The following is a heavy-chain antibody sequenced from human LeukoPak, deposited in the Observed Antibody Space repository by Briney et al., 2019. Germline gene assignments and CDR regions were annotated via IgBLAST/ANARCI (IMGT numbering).Heavy chain of an antibody. CDR1: GGSISSSSFY. Sequence: SETLSLTCTVSGGSISSSSFYWGWIRQPPGKGLEWIGSIYYSGSTYYNPSLKSRVTISVDTSKNEFSLRLSSVTAADTAVYYCARGQWTRAFDIWGQGTMVTVSS. V-gene: IGHV4-39*01. J-gene: IGHJ3*02. CDR3: ARGQWTRAFDI. D-gene: IGHD6-19*01. CDR2: IYYSGST.